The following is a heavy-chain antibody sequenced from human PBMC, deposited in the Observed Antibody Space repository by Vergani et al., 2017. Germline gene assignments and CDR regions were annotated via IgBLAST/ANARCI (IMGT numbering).Heavy chain of an antibody. D-gene: IGHD6-13*01. CDR2: INAGNGNT. Sequence: QVQLVQSGAEVKKPGASVKVSCKASGYTFTSYAMHWVRQAPGQRLEWMGWINAGNGNTKYSQKFQGRVTITRAKSASTAYMELSSLGSEDTAVYYCARTPIAAAGTGWFDPWGQGTLVTVSS. CDR3: ARTPIAAAGTGWFDP. J-gene: IGHJ5*02. V-gene: IGHV1-3*01. CDR1: GYTFTSYA.